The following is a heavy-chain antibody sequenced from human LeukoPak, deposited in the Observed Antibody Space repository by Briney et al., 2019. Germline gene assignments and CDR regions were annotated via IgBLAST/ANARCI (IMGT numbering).Heavy chain of an antibody. J-gene: IGHJ4*02. V-gene: IGHV4-34*01. CDR2: INHSGST. Sequence: SETLSLTCAVYGGSFSGYYWSWIRQPPGKGLEWIGEINHSGSTNYNPSLKSRVTISVDTSKNQSSLKLSSVTAADTAVYYCARVGYSGSYPLDYWGQGTLVTVSS. CDR1: GGSFSGYY. D-gene: IGHD1-26*01. CDR3: ARVGYSGSYPLDY.